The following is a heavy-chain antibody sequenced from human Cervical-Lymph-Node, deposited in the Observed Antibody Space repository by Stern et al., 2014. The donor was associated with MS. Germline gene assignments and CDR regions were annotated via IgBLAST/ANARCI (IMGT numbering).Heavy chain of an antibody. V-gene: IGHV5-51*03. J-gene: IGHJ4*02. CDR3: ARRGLGYDGADH. CDR2: IDPGDSDT. D-gene: IGHD3-16*01. Sequence: VQLVQSGAEVRKPGESLKISCKVSGYSFANFWIGWVRQVPGKGLEWMVIIDPGDSDTRASPSFQGQVTLSADESISTAYLQWSSLKASDTGIYYCARRGLGYDGADHWGQGALVTVSS. CDR1: GYSFANFW.